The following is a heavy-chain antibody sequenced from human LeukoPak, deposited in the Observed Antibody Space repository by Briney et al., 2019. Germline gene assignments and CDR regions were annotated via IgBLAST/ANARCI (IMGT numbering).Heavy chain of an antibody. J-gene: IGHJ4*02. CDR3: AREIAVAGLGPFDY. D-gene: IGHD6-19*01. Sequence: SAKVSCKASGGTFSSYAISWVRQAPGQGLEWMGRIIPIFGIANYAQKFQGRVTITADKSTSTAYMELSSLRSEDTAVYYCAREIAVAGLGPFDYWGQGTLVTVSS. CDR2: IIPIFGIA. CDR1: GGTFSSYA. V-gene: IGHV1-69*04.